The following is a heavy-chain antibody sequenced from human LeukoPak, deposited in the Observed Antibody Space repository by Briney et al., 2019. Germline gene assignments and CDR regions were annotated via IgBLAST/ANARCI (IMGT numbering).Heavy chain of an antibody. D-gene: IGHD3-9*01. V-gene: IGHV3-21*01. CDR1: GFTFSSYS. CDR3: ARIAYYDILTGPHAFDI. J-gene: IGHJ3*02. Sequence: PGGSLRLSCAASGFTFSSYSMNWVRQAPGKGLEWVSSISSSSSYIYYADSVKGRFTISRDNAKNSLYLQMNSLRAEDTAVYYCARIAYYDILTGPHAFDIWGQGTMVTVSS. CDR2: ISSSSSYI.